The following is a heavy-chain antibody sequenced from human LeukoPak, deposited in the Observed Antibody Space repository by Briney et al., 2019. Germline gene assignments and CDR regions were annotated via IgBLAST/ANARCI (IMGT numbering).Heavy chain of an antibody. J-gene: IGHJ6*02. Sequence: PGGSLRLSCAASGFTFDDYAMHWVRQAPGKGLEWVSGISWNSGSIGYADSVKGRFTISRDNAKNSLYLQMNSLRAEDTALYHCARGGPYSSGAHRPYGMDVWGQGTTVTVSS. V-gene: IGHV3-9*01. CDR2: ISWNSGSI. CDR1: GFTFDDYA. D-gene: IGHD6-19*01. CDR3: ARGGPYSSGAHRPYGMDV.